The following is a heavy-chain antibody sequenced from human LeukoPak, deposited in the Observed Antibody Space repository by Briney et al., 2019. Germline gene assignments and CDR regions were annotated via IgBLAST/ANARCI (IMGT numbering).Heavy chain of an antibody. CDR1: GGTFSSYA. Sequence: SVKVSCKASGGTFSSYAISWVRQAPGQGLEWMGGIIPIFGTANYAQKFQGRVTITADESTSTAYMELSSLRSEDTAVYYCASLYYYDSSGYYTKDYYYYYGMDAWGQGTTVTVSS. D-gene: IGHD3-22*01. J-gene: IGHJ6*02. V-gene: IGHV1-69*13. CDR3: ASLYYYDSSGYYTKDYYYYYGMDA. CDR2: IIPIFGTA.